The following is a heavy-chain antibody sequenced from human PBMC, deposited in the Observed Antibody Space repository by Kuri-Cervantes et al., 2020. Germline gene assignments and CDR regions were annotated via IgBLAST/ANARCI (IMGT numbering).Heavy chain of an antibody. Sequence: LSLTCAASGFTFSSYAMHWVRQAPGKGLEWVAVISYDGSNKYYADSVKGRSTISRDNSKNTLYLQMNSLRAEDTAVYYCARLLSSIVVVPAVPFDYWGQGTLVTVSS. V-gene: IGHV3-30-3*01. CDR1: GFTFSSYA. CDR2: ISYDGSNK. D-gene: IGHD2-2*01. CDR3: ARLLSSIVVVPAVPFDY. J-gene: IGHJ4*02.